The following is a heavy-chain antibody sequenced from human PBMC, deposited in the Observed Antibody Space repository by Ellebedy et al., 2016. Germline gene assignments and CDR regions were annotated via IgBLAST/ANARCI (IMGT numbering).Heavy chain of an antibody. V-gene: IGHV4-59*02. CDR1: GGSVSSDY. CDR2: VFHTGTT. CDR3: AKWNGGWYAFEV. D-gene: IGHD6-19*01. Sequence: SETLSLTCNVSGGSVSSDYWNWIRRPPGKGLEWIGYVFHTGTTNYNPSLKSRVTMSVDTAKSQFSLRLTSVTAADTAVYYCAKWNGGWYAFEVWGQGTMVTVSS. J-gene: IGHJ3*01.